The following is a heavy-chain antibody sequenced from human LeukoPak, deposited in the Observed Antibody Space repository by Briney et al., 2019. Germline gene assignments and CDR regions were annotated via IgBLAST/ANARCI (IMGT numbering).Heavy chain of an antibody. D-gene: IGHD6-19*01. CDR3: ARAVAVAGGFDY. J-gene: IGHJ4*02. V-gene: IGHV4-59*01. Sequence: SETLSLTCTVSGCSISSYYWSWIRQPPGKGLEWIGYIYYSGSTNYNPSLKSRVTISVDTSKNQFSLKLSSVTAADTAVYYCARAVAVAGGFDYWGQGTLVTVSS. CDR1: GCSISSYY. CDR2: IYYSGST.